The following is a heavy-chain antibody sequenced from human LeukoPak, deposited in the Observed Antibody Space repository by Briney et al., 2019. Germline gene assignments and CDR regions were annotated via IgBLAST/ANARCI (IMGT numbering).Heavy chain of an antibody. J-gene: IGHJ6*02. CDR2: ISSSSSYK. CDR1: GFTYSSYS. Sequence: GGSLRLSCAASGFTYSSYSMNWVRQAPGKGLEWVSSISSSSSYKYYADSVKGRFTISRDNAKNSLYLQMNSLRAEDTAVYYCAREYFRGYSGGVSYYGMDVWGQGTTVTVSS. V-gene: IGHV3-21*01. CDR3: AREYFRGYSGGVSYYGMDV. D-gene: IGHD6-19*01.